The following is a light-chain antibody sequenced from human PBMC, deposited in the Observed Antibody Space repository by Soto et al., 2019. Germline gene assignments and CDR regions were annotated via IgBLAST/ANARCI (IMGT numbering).Light chain of an antibody. CDR3: QQYGTSPWA. J-gene: IGKJ1*01. CDR1: QSVGRNY. V-gene: IGKV3-20*01. CDR2: AAS. Sequence: EIVLTQFPGTLSLSPGERATLSCRASQSVGRNYVAWYQQKPGQAPRVIIYAASNRASGIPDRFSGSGSGSDVTLTSSRLEPEDFAVYYCQQYGTSPWAFGQGTKVDIK.